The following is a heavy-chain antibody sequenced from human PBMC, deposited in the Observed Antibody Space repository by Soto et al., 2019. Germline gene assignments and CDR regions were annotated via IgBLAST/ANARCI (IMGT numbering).Heavy chain of an antibody. CDR3: TTDIVVVPAAADAFDI. V-gene: IGHV3-15*01. CDR2: IKSKTDGGTT. Sequence: EVQLVESGGGLVKPGGSLRLSCAASGFTFSNAWMSWVRQAPGKGLEWVGRIKSKTDGGTTDYAAPVKGRFTISRDDSKNTLYLQMNSLKTEDTAVYYCTTDIVVVPAAADAFDIWGQGTMVTVSS. J-gene: IGHJ3*02. CDR1: GFTFSNAW. D-gene: IGHD2-2*01.